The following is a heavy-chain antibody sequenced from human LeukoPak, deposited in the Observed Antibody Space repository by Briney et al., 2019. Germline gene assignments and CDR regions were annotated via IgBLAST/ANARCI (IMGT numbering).Heavy chain of an antibody. J-gene: IGHJ4*02. CDR1: GYTFTSYD. CDR3: VRGGAKVWLQGRRYILNYFDS. D-gene: IGHD5-24*01. V-gene: IGHV1-8*01. Sequence: ASVKVSCKASGYTFTSYDINWVRQAPGQGLEWMGWMNPSSGNTGYAQRSQGRVTMTTNTSISTAYLELSSLRSEDTAVYYCVRGGAKVWLQGRRYILNYFDSWGQGSLVTVSS. CDR2: MNPSSGNT.